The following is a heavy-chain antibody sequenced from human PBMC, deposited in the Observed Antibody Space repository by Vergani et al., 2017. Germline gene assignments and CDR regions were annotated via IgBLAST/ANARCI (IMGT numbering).Heavy chain of an antibody. CDR2: IKQDGSEK. J-gene: IGHJ6*02. D-gene: IGHD6-13*01. Sequence: EVQLVESGGGLVQPGGSLRLSCAASGFTFSSYWMSWVRQAPGKGREWVANIKQDGSEKYYVDSVKGRFTISRDNAKNSLYLQMNSLRAEDTAVYYCARDVAAAGRYYYYYGMDVWGQGTTVTVSS. CDR3: ARDVAAAGRYYYYYGMDV. CDR1: GFTFSSYW. V-gene: IGHV3-7*01.